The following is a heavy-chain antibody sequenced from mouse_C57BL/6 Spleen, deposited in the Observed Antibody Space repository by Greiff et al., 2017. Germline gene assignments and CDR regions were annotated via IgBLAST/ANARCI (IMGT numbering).Heavy chain of an antibody. CDR3: ARSAYDYDENWYFDV. Sequence: QVQLKQPGAELVMPGASVKLSCKASGYTFTSYWMHWVKQRPGQGLEWIGEIDPSDSYTNYNQKFKGKSTLTVDKSSSTAYMQLSSLTSEDSAVYYCARSAYDYDENWYFDVWGTGTTVTVSS. CDR1: GYTFTSYW. V-gene: IGHV1-69*01. D-gene: IGHD2-4*01. CDR2: IDPSDSYT. J-gene: IGHJ1*03.